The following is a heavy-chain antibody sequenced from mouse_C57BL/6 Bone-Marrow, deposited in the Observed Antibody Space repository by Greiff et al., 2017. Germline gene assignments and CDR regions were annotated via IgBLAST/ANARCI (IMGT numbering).Heavy chain of an antibody. J-gene: IGHJ2*01. CDR3: ARSGPLGRSFDY. V-gene: IGHV1-55*01. CDR1: GYTFTSYW. Sequence: VQLQQPGAELVKPGASVKMSCKASGYTFTSYWITWVKQRPGQGLEWIGYIYPTSGRTNYNEKFKSKAILTVDTSSNTAYMQLSSLTSEDSAVFYCARSGPLGRSFDYWGQGTTLTGSS. D-gene: IGHD4-1*01. CDR2: IYPTSGRT.